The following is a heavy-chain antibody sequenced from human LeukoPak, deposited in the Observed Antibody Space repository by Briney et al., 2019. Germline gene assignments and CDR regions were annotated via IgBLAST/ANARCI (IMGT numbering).Heavy chain of an antibody. J-gene: IGHJ4*02. CDR3: ARVEVAAAGILDY. CDR2: ITTSDGNT. V-gene: IGHV3-23*01. Sequence: GGSLRLSCAASGFTFSSYTMSWVRQAPGKGLEWVSTITTSDGNTYYADSVKGRFTVSRDNSKNTLFLQMNSLRAEDTAVYYCARVEVAAAGILDYWGQGTLVTVSS. D-gene: IGHD6-13*01. CDR1: GFTFSSYT.